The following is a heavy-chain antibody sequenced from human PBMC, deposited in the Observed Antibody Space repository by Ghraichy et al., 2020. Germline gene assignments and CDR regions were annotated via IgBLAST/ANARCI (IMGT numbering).Heavy chain of an antibody. Sequence: SQTLSLTCTVSGGSISSGGYYWSWIRQHPGKGLEWIGYIYYSGSTYYNPSLKSRVTISVDTSKNQFSLKLSSVTAADTAVYYCARGGAYQLLLYYYFDYWGQGTLVTVSS. J-gene: IGHJ4*02. V-gene: IGHV4-31*02. CDR3: ARGGAYQLLLYYYFDY. D-gene: IGHD2-2*01. CDR1: GGSISSGGYY. CDR2: IYYSGST.